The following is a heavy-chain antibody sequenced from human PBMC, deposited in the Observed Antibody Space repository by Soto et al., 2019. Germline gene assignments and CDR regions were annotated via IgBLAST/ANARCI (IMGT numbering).Heavy chain of an antibody. D-gene: IGHD2-21*02. V-gene: IGHV3-23*01. CDR2: ISASGDST. CDR3: AKTSSASGRDCPGH. CDR1: GFTFSSYG. J-gene: IGHJ4*02. Sequence: EVQVLESGGGLARPGGSVTLSCATSGFTFSSYGMTWVRQAPGKGLEWVSAISASGDSTFYADSLGGRFTISRDNSKNTVYLQMKSRRAGNTATYYCAKTSSASGRDCPGHWGQGTQVTVSS.